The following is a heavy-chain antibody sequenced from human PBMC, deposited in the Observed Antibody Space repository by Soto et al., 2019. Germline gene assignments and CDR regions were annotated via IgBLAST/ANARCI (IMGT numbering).Heavy chain of an antibody. CDR3: ARDSAHLRYFDY. J-gene: IGHJ4*02. Sequence: XETLSLTCTVAGCSISRYYWSWVRQPAGKGLEWIGRICTSGSTNCNPTLKRRVTMSVDTSKNQFSRKLGSETAADTAVYYCARDSAHLRYFDYWGQGTLVTVSS. V-gene: IGHV4-4*07. CDR2: ICTSGST. CDR1: GCSISRYY.